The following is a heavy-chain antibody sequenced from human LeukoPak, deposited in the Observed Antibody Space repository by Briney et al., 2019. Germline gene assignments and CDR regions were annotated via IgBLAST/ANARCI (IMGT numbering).Heavy chain of an antibody. D-gene: IGHD3-22*01. J-gene: IGHJ4*02. CDR1: GGTFSSYA. CDR2: IIPIFGTA. V-gene: IGHV1-69*05. CDR3: ARAHYDSSGYYYGRSYYFDY. Sequence: SVKVSCNASGGTFSSYAISWVRHAPGPGLEWMGGIIPIFGTANYAQKFQGRVTITTDESTSTAYMELSSLRSEDTAVYYCARAHYDSSGYYYGRSYYFDYWGQGTLVTVSS.